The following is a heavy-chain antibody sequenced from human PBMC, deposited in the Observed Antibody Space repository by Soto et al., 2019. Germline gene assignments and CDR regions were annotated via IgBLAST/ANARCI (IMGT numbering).Heavy chain of an antibody. CDR1: GFTVSSNY. CDR3: ARVRDPYVPYDYGSGILGWFDP. D-gene: IGHD3-10*01. Sequence: EVQLVESGGGLVQPGGSLRLSCAASGFTVSSNYMSWVRQAPGKGLEWVSVIYSGGSTYYADSVKGRFTISRHNSKNTLYLQMNSLRAEDTAVYYCARVRDPYVPYDYGSGILGWFDPWGQGTLVTVSS. V-gene: IGHV3-53*04. CDR2: IYSGGST. J-gene: IGHJ5*02.